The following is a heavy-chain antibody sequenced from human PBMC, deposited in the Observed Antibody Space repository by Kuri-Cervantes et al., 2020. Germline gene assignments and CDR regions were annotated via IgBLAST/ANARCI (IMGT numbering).Heavy chain of an antibody. J-gene: IGHJ6*02. D-gene: IGHD4-17*01. Sequence: KISCAASGFTFSSYAMRWVRQAPGQGLEWMRGIIPIFGTANYAQKFQGRVTITADESTSTAYMELSSLRSEDTAVYYCATTVTTQLVMDVWGQGTTVTVSS. CDR2: IIPIFGTA. V-gene: IGHV1-69*01. CDR1: GFTFSSYA. CDR3: ATTVTTQLVMDV.